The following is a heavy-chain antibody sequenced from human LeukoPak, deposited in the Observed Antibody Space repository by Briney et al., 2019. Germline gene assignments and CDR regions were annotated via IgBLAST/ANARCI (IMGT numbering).Heavy chain of an antibody. CDR2: ISSSSSYI. CDR3: ARERGIRSVDY. J-gene: IGHJ4*02. V-gene: IGHV3-21*01. D-gene: IGHD4-17*01. CDR1: GFTFSSYS. Sequence: GGSLRLSCAASGFTFSSYSMNWVRQAPGKGLEWVSSISSSSSYIYYADSVKGRFTISRDNAKNSLYLQMNSLRAEDTAVYHCARERGIRSVDYWGQGTLVTVSS.